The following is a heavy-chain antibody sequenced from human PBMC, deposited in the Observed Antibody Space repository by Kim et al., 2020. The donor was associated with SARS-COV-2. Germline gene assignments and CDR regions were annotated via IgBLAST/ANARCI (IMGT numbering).Heavy chain of an antibody. Sequence: SETLSLTCAVYGGSFSGYYWSWIRQPPGKGLEWIGEINHSGSTNYNPSLKSRVTISVDTSKNQFSLKLSSVTAADTAVYYCARGLDCSGGSCYNNWFDPWGQGTLVTVSS. V-gene: IGHV4-34*01. CDR1: GGSFSGYY. D-gene: IGHD2-15*01. J-gene: IGHJ5*02. CDR3: ARGLDCSGGSCYNNWFDP. CDR2: INHSGST.